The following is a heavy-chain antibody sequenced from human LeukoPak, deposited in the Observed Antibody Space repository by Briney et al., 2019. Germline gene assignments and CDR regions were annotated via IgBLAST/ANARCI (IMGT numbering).Heavy chain of an antibody. CDR3: AKDWTPYYDFWSGTGY. D-gene: IGHD3-3*01. CDR2: IIPMFGTT. CDR1: GGIFSNSA. Sequence: SVKVSCKVSGGIFSNSAISWVRHDPGQGLEYMGGIIPMFGTTNYARRFQGRLTITADESTSTTYMELSSLRSEDTAVYYCAKDWTPYYDFWSGTGYWGQGTLVTVSS. V-gene: IGHV1-69*13. J-gene: IGHJ4*02.